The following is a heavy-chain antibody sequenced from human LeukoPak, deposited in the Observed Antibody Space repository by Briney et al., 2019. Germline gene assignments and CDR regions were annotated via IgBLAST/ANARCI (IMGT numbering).Heavy chain of an antibody. CDR3: ARNSAHYYYYYYMDV. CDR1: GGSISSHY. CDR2: IYYSGST. Sequence: PSETLSLTCTVSGGSISSHYWSWIRQPPGKGLEWIGYIYYSGSTNYDPSLKSRVTISVDTSKNQFSLKLSSVTAADTAVYYCARNSAHYYYYYYMDVWGKGTTVTVSS. V-gene: IGHV4-59*11. J-gene: IGHJ6*03. D-gene: IGHD3-10*01.